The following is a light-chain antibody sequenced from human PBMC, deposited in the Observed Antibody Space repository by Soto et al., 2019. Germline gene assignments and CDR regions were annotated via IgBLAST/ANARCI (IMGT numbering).Light chain of an antibody. CDR3: QKYDNAPLT. J-gene: IGKJ4*01. CDR2: GES. V-gene: IGKV1-27*01. Sequence: DIQMTQSPSSLSASVGDRVTITCRASQGISSYLAWYQQQPGRVPKLLIYGESTLQSGVPSRFSGSGSGTDFTLTISSLQPEDVATYYCQKYDNAPLTFGGGTKVEIK. CDR1: QGISSY.